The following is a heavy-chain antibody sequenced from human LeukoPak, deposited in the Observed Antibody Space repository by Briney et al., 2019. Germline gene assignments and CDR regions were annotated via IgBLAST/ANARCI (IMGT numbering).Heavy chain of an antibody. D-gene: IGHD6-13*01. V-gene: IGHV4-59*01. CDR2: ISYSGST. CDR1: GGSISSYY. CDR3: ARGGFISSWSLNWFDR. Sequence: SETLSLTCTVSGGSISSYYWSWLRQPPGKGMEWVGYISYSGSTTYNPSLNSQVTLSVDSSKNQFSLKLSSLPAADTAVYYCARGGFISSWSLNWFDRWGQGTLVTVSS. J-gene: IGHJ5*02.